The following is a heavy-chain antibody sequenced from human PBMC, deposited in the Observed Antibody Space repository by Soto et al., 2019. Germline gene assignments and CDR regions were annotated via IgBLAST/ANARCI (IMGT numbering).Heavy chain of an antibody. Sequence: SETLSLTCTVSGGSISSGDYYWSWIRHPPGKGLEWIGYIYYSGSTYYNPSLKSRVTISVDTSKNQFSLKLSSVTAADTAVYYCARSSHDYGDYVFDYWGQGTLVTVSS. CDR1: GGSISSGDYY. V-gene: IGHV4-30-4*01. CDR2: IYYSGST. J-gene: IGHJ4*02. CDR3: ARSSHDYGDYVFDY. D-gene: IGHD4-17*01.